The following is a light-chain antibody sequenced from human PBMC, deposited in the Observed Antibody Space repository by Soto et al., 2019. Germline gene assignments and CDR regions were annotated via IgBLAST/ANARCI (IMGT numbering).Light chain of an antibody. CDR2: KAS. Sequence: DIQMTQSPSTLSASVGDRVTITCRASQNINKWLAWYQQKPGKAPKLLIDKASTLESGVPSRFSGSESGTEFTHTLSSLQPDDFATYYGQQYDTYPWTFGQGTQVEIK. V-gene: IGKV1-5*03. CDR3: QQYDTYPWT. CDR1: QNINKW. J-gene: IGKJ1*01.